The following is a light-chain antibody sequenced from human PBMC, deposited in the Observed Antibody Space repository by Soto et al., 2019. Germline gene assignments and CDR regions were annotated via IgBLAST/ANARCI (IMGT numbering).Light chain of an antibody. CDR2: DVS. CDR3: QQRTTWPT. CDR1: QSVTSS. Sequence: EIVLTQSPATLSFSPSDTATISCRASQSVTSSLAWFQQKPGQAPRLLIYDVSRRATDIPARFSGSGSGTDFTLTISSLDPEDFAVYYCQQRTTWPTFGGGTKVEIK. V-gene: IGKV3-11*01. J-gene: IGKJ4*01.